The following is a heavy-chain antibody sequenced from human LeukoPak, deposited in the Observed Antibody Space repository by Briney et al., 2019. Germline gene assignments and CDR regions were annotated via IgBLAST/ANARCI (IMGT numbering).Heavy chain of an antibody. CDR3: ARVDDRSMDV. Sequence: SETLSLTCAVYGGSFSGYYWSWIRQPPGKGLEWIGEINHSGSTNYNPSLKSRVTISVDTSKNQFSLKLSSVTAADTAVYYCARVDDRSMDVWGKGTTVTVSS. D-gene: IGHD5-24*01. V-gene: IGHV4-34*01. J-gene: IGHJ6*03. CDR2: INHSGST. CDR1: GGSFSGYY.